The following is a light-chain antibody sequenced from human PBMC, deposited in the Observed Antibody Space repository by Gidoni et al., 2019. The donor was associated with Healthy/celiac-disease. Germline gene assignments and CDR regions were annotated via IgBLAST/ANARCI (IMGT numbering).Light chain of an antibody. V-gene: IGLV2-23*01. CDR1: SSDVGSYNL. CDR3: CSYAGSSTSVV. CDR2: EGS. Sequence: QSALTQPASVSGSPGQSITISCTGTSSDVGSYNLVSGYQQHPGKAPKLRIYEGSKRPSGVSNRFSGSESGNTASLTISGLQAEDEADYYCCSYAGSSTSVVFGGGTKLTVL. J-gene: IGLJ2*01.